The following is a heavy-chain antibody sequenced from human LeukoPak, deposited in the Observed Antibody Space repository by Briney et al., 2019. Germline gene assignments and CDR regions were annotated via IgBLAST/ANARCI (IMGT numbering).Heavy chain of an antibody. CDR1: GGTFSSYA. CDR3: ARRLKAGYYYYMDV. V-gene: IGHV1-69*13. J-gene: IGHJ6*03. D-gene: IGHD2-21*02. CDR2: IIPIFGTA. Sequence: ASVKVSCKASGGTFSSYAISWVRQAPGQGLEWMGGIIPIFGTANYAQKFQGRVTITADESTSTAYMGLSSLRSEDTAVYYCARRLKAGYYYYMDVWGKGTTVTISS.